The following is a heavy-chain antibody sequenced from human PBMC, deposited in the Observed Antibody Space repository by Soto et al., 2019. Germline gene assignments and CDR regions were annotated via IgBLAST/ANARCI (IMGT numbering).Heavy chain of an antibody. J-gene: IGHJ4*02. D-gene: IGHD4-17*01. CDR3: ARDNYGDTYYLDY. CDR2: IYYSGST. V-gene: IGHV4-30-4*01. CDR1: GGSISSGAYY. Sequence: QVQLQESGPGLVKPSQTLSLTGTVSGGSISSGAYYWSWVRQPPGKGLAWIGYIYYSGSTYYNPSLKSRVTISLDTSKLHCPLKLSSMTATDTAVYYWARDNYGDTYYLDYWGQGTLVTVSS.